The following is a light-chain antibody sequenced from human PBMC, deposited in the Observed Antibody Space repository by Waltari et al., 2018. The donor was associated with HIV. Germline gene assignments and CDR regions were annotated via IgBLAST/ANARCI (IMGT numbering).Light chain of an antibody. Sequence: QSVLTQPPSVSAAPGQRVTISCSGSSSNIGDNYVSWFQHFPGSAPKLLISQNDHLPSDIPDRFSASKSGTSATLVITGLESGDEADYFCGAWDTTLDTVIFGG. CDR3: GAWDTTLDTVI. CDR1: SSNIGDNY. J-gene: IGLJ2*01. CDR2: QND. V-gene: IGLV1-51*01.